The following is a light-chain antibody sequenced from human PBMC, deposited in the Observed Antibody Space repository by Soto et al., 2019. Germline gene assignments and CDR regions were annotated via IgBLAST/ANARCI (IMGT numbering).Light chain of an antibody. CDR1: QSLLHTNGYNY. CDR2: MGS. CDR3: MQALQTPPA. J-gene: IGKJ1*01. V-gene: IGKV2-28*01. Sequence: DIVMTQSPLYLPVTPGEPASISCISSQSLLHTNGYNYLDRYLQKPGQSPQLLICMGSDRASGVPDRFSGSGSGTDFTLKISRVEAEDVGVYYCMQALQTPPAFGQGTKVEIK.